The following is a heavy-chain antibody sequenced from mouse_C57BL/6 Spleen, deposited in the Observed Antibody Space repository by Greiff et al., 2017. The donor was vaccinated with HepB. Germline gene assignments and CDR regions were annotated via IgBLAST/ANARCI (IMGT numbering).Heavy chain of an antibody. D-gene: IGHD2-14*01. J-gene: IGHJ2*01. Sequence: EVQLQQSGAELVRPGASVKLSCTASGFNIKDDYMHWVKQRPEQGLEWIGWIDPENGDTEYASKFKGKATVTADTSSNTAYLQLSSLASEDAAVYYCPAGDYRGGDYWGQGTTLTVSS. CDR2: IDPENGDT. V-gene: IGHV14-4*01. CDR1: GFNIKDDY. CDR3: PAGDYRGGDY.